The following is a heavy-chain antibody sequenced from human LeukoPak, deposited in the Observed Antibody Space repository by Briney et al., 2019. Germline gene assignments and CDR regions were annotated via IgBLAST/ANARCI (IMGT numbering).Heavy chain of an antibody. CDR1: GFTFSSYA. Sequence: GGSLRLSCAASGFTFSSYAMNWVGQAPGKGLEWVSAISGSGGSTYYADSVKGRFTISRDNSKNTLYLQMNSLRAEDTAVYYCANRYCSGGSCYLDYWGQGTLVTVSS. V-gene: IGHV3-23*01. CDR2: ISGSGGST. J-gene: IGHJ4*02. CDR3: ANRYCSGGSCYLDY. D-gene: IGHD2-15*01.